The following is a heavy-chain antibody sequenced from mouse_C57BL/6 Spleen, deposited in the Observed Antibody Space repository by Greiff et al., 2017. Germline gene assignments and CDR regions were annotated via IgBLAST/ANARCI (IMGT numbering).Heavy chain of an antibody. D-gene: IGHD3-1*01. J-gene: IGHJ2*01. Sequence: EPGPGLVKPSQSLSLTCSVTGYSITSGYYWNWIRQFPGNKLEWMGYISYDGSNNYNPSLKNRISITRDTSKNQFILKLNSVTAEDTATCYCARGTGWFGCWGKGATLTVSS. CDR3: ARGTGWFGC. CDR2: ISYDGSN. V-gene: IGHV3-6*01. CDR1: GYSITSGYY.